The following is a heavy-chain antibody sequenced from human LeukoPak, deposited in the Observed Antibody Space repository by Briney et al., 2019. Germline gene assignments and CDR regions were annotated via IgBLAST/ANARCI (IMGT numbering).Heavy chain of an antibody. J-gene: IGHJ3*02. CDR1: GGSISSGGYY. CDR2: IYYSGST. D-gene: IGHD4-11*01. CDR3: ARVAADSNLDHAFDI. V-gene: IGHV4-31*03. Sequence: PSQTLSLTCTVSGGSISSGGYYWSWIRQLPGKGLEWIGFIYYSGSTYYNPSLKSRVTISVDTSKNQFSLKLSSVTAADTAVYYCARVAADSNLDHAFDIWGQGTMVTVSS.